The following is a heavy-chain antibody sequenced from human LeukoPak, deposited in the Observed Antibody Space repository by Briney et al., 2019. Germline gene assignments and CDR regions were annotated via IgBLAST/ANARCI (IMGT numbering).Heavy chain of an antibody. CDR3: ARTIAGAGSYYGGNGFDY. J-gene: IGHJ4*02. Sequence: GGSLSPSSAVSGFTFSSYWMHWVRQAPGKGLVWVSRISSDESSTSYADSVKGRFTISRDNAKNTLYLHMNSLRAEDTAVYYCARTIAGAGSYYGGNGFDYSGQGTLVTVSS. CDR1: GFTFSSYW. CDR2: ISSDESST. D-gene: IGHD6-19*01. V-gene: IGHV3-74*01.